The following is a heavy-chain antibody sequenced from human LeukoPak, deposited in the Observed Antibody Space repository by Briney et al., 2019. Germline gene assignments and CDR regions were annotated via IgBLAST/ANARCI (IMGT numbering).Heavy chain of an antibody. D-gene: IGHD2-8*01. CDR2: MSGSGGSP. J-gene: IGHJ4*02. CDR3: ARGLPTYVDY. CDR1: GFTVGSYA. V-gene: IGHV3-23*01. Sequence: GGSLRLSCTVSGFTVGSYAMSWVRQGPGKELEWVALMSGSGGSPHYADSVKGRITISRDNAKNSLYLQMNSLRAEDTAVYYCARGLPTYVDYWGQGTLVTVSS.